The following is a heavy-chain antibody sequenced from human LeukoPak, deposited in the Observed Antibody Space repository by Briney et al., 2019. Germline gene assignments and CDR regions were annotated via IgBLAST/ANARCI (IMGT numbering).Heavy chain of an antibody. D-gene: IGHD5-24*01. V-gene: IGHV3-30*04. CDR1: GFTFSSYA. Sequence: GGSLRLSCAASGFTFSSYAMSWVRQAPGKGLEWVAVISYDGSNKYYADSVKGRFTISRDNSKNTLYLQMNSLRAEDTAVYYCARALRGDGYNLGYWGQGTLVTVSS. CDR3: ARALRGDGYNLGY. J-gene: IGHJ4*02. CDR2: ISYDGSNK.